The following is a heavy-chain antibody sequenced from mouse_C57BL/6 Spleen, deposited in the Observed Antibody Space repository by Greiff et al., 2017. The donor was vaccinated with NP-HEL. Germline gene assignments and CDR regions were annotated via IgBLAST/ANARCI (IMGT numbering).Heavy chain of an antibody. CDR3: ARGGNYLFAY. CDR2: ISSGSSTI. V-gene: IGHV5-17*01. Sequence: EVQRVESGGGLVKPGGSLKLSCAASGFTFSDYGMHWVRQAPEKGLEWVAYISSGSSTIYYADTVKGRFTISRDNAKNTLFRQMTSLRSEDTAMYYCARGGNYLFAYWGQGTLVTVSA. CDR1: GFTFSDYG. D-gene: IGHD2-1*01. J-gene: IGHJ3*01.